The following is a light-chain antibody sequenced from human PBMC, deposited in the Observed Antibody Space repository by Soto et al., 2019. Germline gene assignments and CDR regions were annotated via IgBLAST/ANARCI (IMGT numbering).Light chain of an antibody. Sequence: EIVLTKSPATLSLSPGERATLSVRASQSGKNYLAWYHQKPGQAPRLLIYDASNRATGIPARFSGSGSGTDCTLTITRLEPEEFAVDDCQRHDIWPLTVGGGTKVEI. CDR3: QRHDIWPLT. CDR2: DAS. CDR1: QSGKNY. V-gene: IGKV3-11*01. J-gene: IGKJ4*01.